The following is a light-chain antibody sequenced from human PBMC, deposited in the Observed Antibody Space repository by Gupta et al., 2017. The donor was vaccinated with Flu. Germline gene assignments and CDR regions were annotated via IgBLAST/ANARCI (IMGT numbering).Light chain of an antibody. CDR3: QHYGSSLFT. CDR2: GVS. V-gene: IGKV3-20*01. J-gene: IGKJ3*01. Sequence: ERVPLSCRASQSLGTNYLAWYQQKPGQAPRLLIYGVSNRATGTPDRFSGGGSGTDFTLTISRLEPEDFAVYYCQHYGSSLFTFGPGARVDIK. CDR1: QSLGTNY.